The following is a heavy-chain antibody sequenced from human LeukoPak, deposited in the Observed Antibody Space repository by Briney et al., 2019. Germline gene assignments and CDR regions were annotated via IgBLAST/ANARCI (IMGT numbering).Heavy chain of an antibody. J-gene: IGHJ3*02. V-gene: IGHV1-69*13. CDR3: AGSLGELLYIKAFDI. CDR2: IIPIFGTA. Sequence: ASVKVSCKASGGTFSSYAISWVRQAPGQGLEWMGGIIPIFGTANYAQKFQGRVTITADESTSTAYMELSSLRSEDTAVYYCAGSLGELLYIKAFDIWGQGTMVTVSS. D-gene: IGHD3-10*01. CDR1: GGTFSSYA.